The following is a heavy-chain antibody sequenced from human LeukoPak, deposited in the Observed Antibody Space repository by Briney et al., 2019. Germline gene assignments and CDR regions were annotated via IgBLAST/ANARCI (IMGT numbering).Heavy chain of an antibody. Sequence: GGSLRLSCAASGFTFSSYWMHWVRQAPGKGLVWVSRINSDGSSTSYADSVKGRFTISRDNAKNTLYLQMNSLRAEDTAVYYCARDEGLTDDYFDYWGQGTLVTVSA. CDR1: GFTFSSYW. CDR3: ARDEGLTDDYFDY. V-gene: IGHV3-74*01. J-gene: IGHJ4*02. CDR2: INSDGSST. D-gene: IGHD4/OR15-4a*01.